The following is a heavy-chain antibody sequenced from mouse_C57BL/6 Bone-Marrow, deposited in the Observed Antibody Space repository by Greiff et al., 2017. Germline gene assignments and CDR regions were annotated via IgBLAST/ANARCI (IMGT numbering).Heavy chain of an antibody. CDR2: IWTGGGT. CDR1: GFSLTSYA. J-gene: IGHJ4*01. CDR3: ARYYYGSRRYAMDY. V-gene: IGHV2-9-1*01. D-gene: IGHD1-1*01. Sequence: VQLQQSGPGLVAPSQSLSITCTVSGFSLTSYAISWVRQPPGKGLEWLGVIWTGGGTNYNSALKSRLSISKDNSKSQVFLKMNSLQTDDTARYYCARYYYGSRRYAMDYWGQGTSVTVSS.